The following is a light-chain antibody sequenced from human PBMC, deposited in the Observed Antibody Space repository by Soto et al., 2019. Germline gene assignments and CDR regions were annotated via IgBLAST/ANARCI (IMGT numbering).Light chain of an antibody. V-gene: IGLV1-51*01. CDR2: DNN. J-gene: IGLJ1*01. CDR1: SSNIGNNY. Sequence: QSVLTQPPSVSAAPGQKVTISCSGSSSNIGNNYVSWYQQLPGTAPKLLIYDNNKRPSGIPDRFSGSKSGTSATLGITGLQTGDEADYYCGTWDSSLSALFGTGTKVTLL. CDR3: GTWDSSLSAL.